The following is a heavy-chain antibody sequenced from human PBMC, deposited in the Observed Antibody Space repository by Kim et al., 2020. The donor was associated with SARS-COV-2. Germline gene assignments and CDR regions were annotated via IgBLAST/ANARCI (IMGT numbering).Heavy chain of an antibody. CDR3: ARRRITIFGVAQKNWFDP. Sequence: SETLSLTCAVYGGSFSGYYWSWIRQPPGKGLEWIGEINHSGSTNYNPSLKSRVTISVDTSKNQFSLKLSSVTAADTAVYYCARRRITIFGVAQKNWFDPWGQGTLVTDSS. V-gene: IGHV4-34*01. CDR2: INHSGST. D-gene: IGHD3-3*01. J-gene: IGHJ5*02. CDR1: GGSFSGYY.